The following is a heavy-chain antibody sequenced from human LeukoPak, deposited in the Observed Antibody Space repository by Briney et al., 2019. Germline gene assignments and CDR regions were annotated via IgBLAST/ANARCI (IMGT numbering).Heavy chain of an antibody. CDR3: ARPPRYCSGGSCNWFDP. J-gene: IGHJ5*02. Sequence: ASVKVSCKASGYIFTGYYMHWVRQAPGQGLEWMGWINPNSGGTNYAQKFQGRVTMTRDTSISTAYMELSRLRSDDTAVYYCARPPRYCSGGSCNWFDPWGQGTLVTVSS. V-gene: IGHV1-2*02. CDR1: GYIFTGYY. D-gene: IGHD2-15*01. CDR2: INPNSGGT.